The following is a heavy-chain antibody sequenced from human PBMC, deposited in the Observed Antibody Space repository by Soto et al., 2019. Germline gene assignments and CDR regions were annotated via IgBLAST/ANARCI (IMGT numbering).Heavy chain of an antibody. CDR1: GFTFSSYA. Sequence: GVSLRLSCAASGFTFSSYAMSWIRQPPGKGLEWVSAISYGGGTTYYADSVKGRFTISRDNSKNTLYLQMNSLRAEDTAVYYCAKNQGYYYDSTGYHFDYWRQGTLVTVSS. V-gene: IGHV3-23*01. J-gene: IGHJ4*02. CDR3: AKNQGYYYDSTGYHFDY. D-gene: IGHD3-22*01. CDR2: ISYGGGTT.